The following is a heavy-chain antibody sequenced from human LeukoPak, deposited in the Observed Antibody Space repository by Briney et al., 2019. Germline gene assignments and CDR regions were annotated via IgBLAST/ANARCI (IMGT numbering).Heavy chain of an antibody. Sequence: SETLSLTCIVSGDSISPYSWTWIRQPPGKGLEWIGNIFYSGTTNYNPSLKSRVTISIDTSKNQFSLKLSSVTAADTAVYYCARDNDYGGNPGAFDIWGQGTMVTVS. V-gene: IGHV4-59*01. D-gene: IGHD4-23*01. CDR2: IFYSGTT. CDR3: ARDNDYGGNPGAFDI. J-gene: IGHJ3*02. CDR1: GDSISPYS.